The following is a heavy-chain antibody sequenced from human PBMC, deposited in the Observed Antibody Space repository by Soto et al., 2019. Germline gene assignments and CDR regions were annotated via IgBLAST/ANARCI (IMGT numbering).Heavy chain of an antibody. Sequence: GGSLRLSCAASGFTFSIYASSWVRQAPGKGLEWVSAISGSGGSTYYADSVKGRFTISRDNSKNTLYLQVNSLRADDTAVYFCAKNPSYGYDDYGHYYFDYWGQGTLVTVSS. V-gene: IGHV3-23*01. CDR3: AKNPSYGYDDYGHYYFDY. D-gene: IGHD4-17*01. CDR2: ISGSGGST. J-gene: IGHJ4*02. CDR1: GFTFSIYA.